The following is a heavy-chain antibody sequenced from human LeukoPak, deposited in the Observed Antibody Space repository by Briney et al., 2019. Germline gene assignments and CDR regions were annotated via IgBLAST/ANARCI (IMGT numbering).Heavy chain of an antibody. Sequence: SETLSLTCAVYGGSFSGYYWSWIRQPPGKGLEWIGEINHSGSTNYNPSLKSRVTISVDTSKNQFSLKLSSVTAADTAVYYCAREGVPSYFTSGTIETLYWFDPWGQGTLVTVSS. CDR3: AREGVPSYFTSGTIETLYWFDP. CDR1: GGSFSGYY. J-gene: IGHJ5*02. CDR2: INHSGST. D-gene: IGHD3-10*01. V-gene: IGHV4-34*01.